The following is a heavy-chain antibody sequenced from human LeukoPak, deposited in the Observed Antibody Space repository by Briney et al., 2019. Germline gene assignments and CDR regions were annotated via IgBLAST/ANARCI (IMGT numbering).Heavy chain of an antibody. Sequence: SETLSLTCAVYGGSFSGYYWSWIRQPPGKGLEWIGEINHSGSTNYNPSLKSRVTISVDTSKNQFSLKLSSVTAADTAVYYCARGVILVVVAAAGWFDPWGQGTLVTVSS. CDR3: ARGVILVVVAAAGWFDP. D-gene: IGHD2-15*01. J-gene: IGHJ5*02. V-gene: IGHV4-34*01. CDR1: GGSFSGYY. CDR2: INHSGST.